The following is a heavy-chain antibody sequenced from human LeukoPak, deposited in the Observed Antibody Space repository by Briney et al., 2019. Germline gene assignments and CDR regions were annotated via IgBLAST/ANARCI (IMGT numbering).Heavy chain of an antibody. CDR1: GFRFNNYG. CDR2: TWYDGSNK. CDR3: VKDEVYLDSGGYPTPDTTLDY. J-gene: IGHJ4*02. Sequence: GGSLRLSCAASGFRFNNYGIHWVRQAPGEGLEWVAVTWYDGSNKYYADSVRDRFTVSRDNSKNTVYLQMNSLRVEDTAVYYCVKDEVYLDSGGYPTPDTTLDYWGQGTLVTVSS. D-gene: IGHD3-22*01. V-gene: IGHV3-33*06.